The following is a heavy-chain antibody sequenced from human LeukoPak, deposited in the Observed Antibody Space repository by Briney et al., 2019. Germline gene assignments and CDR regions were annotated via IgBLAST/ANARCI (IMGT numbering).Heavy chain of an antibody. V-gene: IGHV3-23*01. D-gene: IGHD3/OR15-3a*01. CDR1: GFTFSSYA. CDR2: ISGSGGST. J-gene: IGHJ4*02. CDR3: AKGSHGVGSGYYT. Sequence: PGGSLRLSCAASGFTFSSYAMSWVRQAPGKGLEWVTAISGSGGSTYYADSVKGRFTISRDNSKNTLYLQMNSLRAEDTAVYYCAKGSHGVGSGYYTWGQGTLVTVSS.